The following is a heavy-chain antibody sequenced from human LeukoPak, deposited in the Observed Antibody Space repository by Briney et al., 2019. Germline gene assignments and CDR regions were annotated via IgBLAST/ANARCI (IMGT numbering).Heavy chain of an antibody. CDR1: GYTFTSYY. D-gene: IGHD4-17*01. CDR3: AREYSHGDHDY. J-gene: IGHJ4*02. V-gene: IGHV1-46*01. CDR2: INPSGGST. Sequence: ASVKVSCKASGYTFTSYYMHWVRQAPGQGLEWMGIINPSGGSTSYAQKFQGRVTMTRDTSTITVYMELSSLRSEDTAVYYCAREYSHGDHDYWGQGTLVTVSS.